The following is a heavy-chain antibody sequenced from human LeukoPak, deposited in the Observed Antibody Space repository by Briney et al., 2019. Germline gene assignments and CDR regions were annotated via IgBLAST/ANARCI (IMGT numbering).Heavy chain of an antibody. Sequence: PSETLSLTCTVSGGSISSYYWSWIRQPAGKGLEWIGRIYTSGSTNYNPSLKSRVTMSVDTSKNQFSLKLSSVTAADTAVYYCPREAYCGGDCYSDPAEFVDYWGQGTLVTVSS. CDR3: PREAYCGGDCYSDPAEFVDY. CDR2: IYTSGST. V-gene: IGHV4-4*07. D-gene: IGHD2-21*02. J-gene: IGHJ4*02. CDR1: GGSISSYY.